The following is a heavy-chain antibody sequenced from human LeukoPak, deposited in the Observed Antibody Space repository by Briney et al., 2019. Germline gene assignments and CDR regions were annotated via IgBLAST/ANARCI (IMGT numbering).Heavy chain of an antibody. J-gene: IGHJ4*02. CDR3: ARDRFFELRYFDWLLFFDY. Sequence: GGSLRLSCAASGFTVSSNYMSWVRQAPGKGLEWVSVIYSGGSTYYADSMKGRFTISRDNSKNTLYLQMNSLRAEDTAVYYCARDRFFELRYFDWLLFFDYWGQGTLVTVSS. CDR2: IYSGGST. CDR1: GFTVSSNY. D-gene: IGHD3-9*01. V-gene: IGHV3-53*05.